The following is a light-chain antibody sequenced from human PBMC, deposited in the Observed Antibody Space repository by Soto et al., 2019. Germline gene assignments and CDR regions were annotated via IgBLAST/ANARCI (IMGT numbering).Light chain of an antibody. CDR1: QSISSR. CDR2: DAS. V-gene: IGKV1-5*01. Sequence: DIQMTQSPSTLSASAGDRVPITCRASQSISSRLAWYQQKPGKATKLLIYDASSLESGVASRFSGSGSGTEFTLTISSLQPDDFATYYCQQYNSYSWTFGQGTKVEIK. CDR3: QQYNSYSWT. J-gene: IGKJ1*01.